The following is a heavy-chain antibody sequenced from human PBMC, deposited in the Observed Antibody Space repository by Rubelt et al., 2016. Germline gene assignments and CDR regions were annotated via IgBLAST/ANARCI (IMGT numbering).Heavy chain of an antibody. CDR2: ISAYNLQT. V-gene: IGHV1-18*04. Sequence: QVQLVQSGNEVTKPGASVRVSCKASGYTFTSHYITWVRQAPGQGLEWMGWISAYNLQTNYAPKFQGRLTMTTKTSTTTKTSTTQAFRERRSLRSDDTALYYLSRDRGKRPDTVDIWGQGTRVTVSS. J-gene: IGHJ3*02. CDR1: GYTFTSHY. CDR3: SRDRGKRPDTVDI.